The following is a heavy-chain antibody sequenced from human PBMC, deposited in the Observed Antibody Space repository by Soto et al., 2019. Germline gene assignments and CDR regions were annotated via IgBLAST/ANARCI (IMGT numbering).Heavy chain of an antibody. CDR2: ISWDGGST. CDR3: AKGERYYYDSSGYYNYSYGMDV. Sequence: EVQLVESGGVVVQPGGSLRLSCAASGFTFDDYAMHWVRQAPGKGLGWVSLISWDGGSTYYAYSVKGLFTISTDNSKNSLYGQMNSLRAEDTALYYCAKGERYYYDSSGYYNYSYGMDVWGQGTTVTVSS. J-gene: IGHJ6*02. D-gene: IGHD3-22*01. V-gene: IGHV3-43D*04. CDR1: GFTFDDYA.